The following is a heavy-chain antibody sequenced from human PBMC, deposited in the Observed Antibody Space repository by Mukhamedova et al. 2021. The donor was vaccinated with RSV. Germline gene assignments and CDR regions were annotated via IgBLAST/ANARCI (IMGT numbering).Heavy chain of an antibody. V-gene: IGHV1-46*01. D-gene: IGHD3-3*02. CDR2: INPSDGST. Sequence: GIINPSDGSTSYAQKFQGRVTMTRDTSTSTVYMELSSLRSEDTAVYYCARVALYAFDIWGQGPRVTFPS. CDR3: ARVALYAFDI. J-gene: IGHJ3*02.